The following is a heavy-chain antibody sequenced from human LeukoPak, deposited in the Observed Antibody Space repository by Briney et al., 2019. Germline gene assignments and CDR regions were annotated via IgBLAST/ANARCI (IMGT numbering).Heavy chain of an antibody. CDR2: IYTSGCT. CDR3: ARDFLGSSSTSSPVLDY. CDR1: GGSISSYY. D-gene: IGHD2-2*01. J-gene: IGHJ4*02. Sequence: PSETLSLTCTVSGGSISSYYWSWIRQPAGKGLEWIGRIYTSGCTNYNPSLKSRVTMSVDTSKNQFSLKLSSVTAADTAVYYCARDFLGSSSTSSPVLDYWGQGTLVTVSS. V-gene: IGHV4-4*07.